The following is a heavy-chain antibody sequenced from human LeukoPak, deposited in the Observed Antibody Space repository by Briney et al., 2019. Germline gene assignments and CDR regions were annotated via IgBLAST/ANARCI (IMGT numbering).Heavy chain of an antibody. CDR1: GGXISSYY. J-gene: IGHJ4*02. CDR2: IYYSGAT. CDR3: ARVSGDTGIDY. V-gene: IGHV4-59*01. Sequence: SETLSLTCSVSGGXISSYYCSWIRQPPGKGLECIGFIYYSGATDYNPSLKSRVTMSVDRSENQFSLNLSSVTAADTALYYCARVSGDTGIDYWGQGILVTVSS. D-gene: IGHD5-18*01.